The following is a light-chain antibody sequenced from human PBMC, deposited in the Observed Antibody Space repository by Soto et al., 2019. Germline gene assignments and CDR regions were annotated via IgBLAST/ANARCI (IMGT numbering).Light chain of an antibody. J-gene: IGLJ2*01. V-gene: IGLV1-40*01. Sequence: QSVLTQPPSVSGAPGQRVTISCTGSSSNIGAGYDVHWYQQFPGTAPKLLIYGNSKRPSGVPDRFSGSKSGTSASLAITGLQAEDEADYYCQSYDSSLSGSVFGGGTKVTVL. CDR2: GNS. CDR1: SSNIGAGYD. CDR3: QSYDSSLSGSV.